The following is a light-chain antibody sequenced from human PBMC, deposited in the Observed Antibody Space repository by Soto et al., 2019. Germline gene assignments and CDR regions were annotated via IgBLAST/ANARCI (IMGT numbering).Light chain of an antibody. V-gene: IGLV2-14*01. CDR2: EVS. J-gene: IGLJ1*01. Sequence: TQPASVSGSPGQSITISCTGTSSDVGAYNYVSWYQQQSGKAPKLIIHEVSNRPSGVSNRFSGSKSGNTASLTISGLRAEDEADYYCRSFTSNRAYVFGIGTKVTVL. CDR3: RSFTSNRAYV. CDR1: SSDVGAYNY.